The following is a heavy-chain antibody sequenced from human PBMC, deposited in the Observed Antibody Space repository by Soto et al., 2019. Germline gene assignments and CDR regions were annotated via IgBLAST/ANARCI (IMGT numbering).Heavy chain of an antibody. V-gene: IGHV4-4*02. CDR3: ARCGGYCSGGSCQWARFDP. Sequence: PSETLSLTCAVSGGSISSSNWWSWVRQPPGKGLEWIGEIYHSGSTNYNPSLKSRVTISVDKSKNQFSLKLSSVTAADTAVYYCARCGGYCSGGSCQWARFDPWGQGTLVTVSS. J-gene: IGHJ5*02. D-gene: IGHD2-15*01. CDR2: IYHSGST. CDR1: GGSISSSNW.